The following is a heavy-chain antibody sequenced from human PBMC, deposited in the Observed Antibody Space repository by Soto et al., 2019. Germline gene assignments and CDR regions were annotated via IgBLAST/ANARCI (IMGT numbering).Heavy chain of an antibody. J-gene: IGHJ6*02. V-gene: IGHV6-1*01. Sequence: QTLSLTFDISGDSVSNSRAALDWIRQSPSRGLEWLGRTYYRSKWIHEYTVSMESRITITPDTSNNQLSLHISSVTPEDTAVYYCAGVVWFRGMDVWGQGTPVTVSS. CDR1: GDSVSNSRAA. CDR2: TYYRSKWIH. CDR3: AGVVWFRGMDV. D-gene: IGHD3-16*01.